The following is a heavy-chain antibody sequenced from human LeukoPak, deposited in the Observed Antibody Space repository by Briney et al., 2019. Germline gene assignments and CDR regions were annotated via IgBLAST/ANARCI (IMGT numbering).Heavy chain of an antibody. V-gene: IGHV4-59*02. CDR1: GGPVSGYY. CDR3: ARASNSSGYYISGSPNWFDP. D-gene: IGHD3-22*01. J-gene: IGHJ5*02. CDR2: LYNNGST. Sequence: SETLSLTCTVSGGPVSGYYWSWIRQPPGKGLEWIGYLYNNGSTSYNSSLKSRVTISVDTSKNRFSLKLSSVTAADTAVYYCARASNSSGYYISGSPNWFDPWGQGTLVTVSS.